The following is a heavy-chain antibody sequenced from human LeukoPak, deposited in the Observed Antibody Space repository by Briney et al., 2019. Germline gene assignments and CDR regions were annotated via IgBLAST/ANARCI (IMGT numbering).Heavy chain of an antibody. Sequence: SETLSLTCTVSGGSISSYYWSWIRQPPGKGLEWIGYIYYSGSTNYNPSLKSRVTISLDTSKNHFSLKLTSVTAADTAVYYCARASSSSPYYFDYWGQGTLVTVSS. CDR3: ARASSSSPYYFDY. CDR1: GGSISSYY. V-gene: IGHV4-59*01. J-gene: IGHJ4*02. D-gene: IGHD2-2*01. CDR2: IYYSGST.